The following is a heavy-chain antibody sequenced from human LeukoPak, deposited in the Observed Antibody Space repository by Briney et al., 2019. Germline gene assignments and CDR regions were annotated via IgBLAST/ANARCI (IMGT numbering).Heavy chain of an antibody. CDR3: AAGVVAADYYYYYYMDV. D-gene: IGHD2-15*01. CDR1: GFTFSSYS. Sequence: GGSLRLSCAASGFTFSSYSMNWVRQAPGKGLEWVSSISSSRSYIYYADSMKGRFTISRDNAKNSLYLQMNSLRAEDTAVYYCAAGVVAADYYYYYYMDVWGKGTTVTVSS. V-gene: IGHV3-21*01. CDR2: ISSSRSYI. J-gene: IGHJ6*03.